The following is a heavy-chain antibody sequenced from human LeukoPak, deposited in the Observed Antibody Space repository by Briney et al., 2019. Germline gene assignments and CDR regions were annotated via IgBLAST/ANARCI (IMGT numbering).Heavy chain of an antibody. Sequence: SETLSLTCTVSGGSISSYYWSWIRQPPGKGLEWIGYIYYSGSTNYNPSLKSRVTISVDTSKNQFSLKLSSVTAADTAVYYCARTYYYDSSGYGALLGVYNWFDPWGQGTLVTVSS. CDR3: ARTYYYDSSGYGALLGVYNWFDP. CDR2: IYYSGST. CDR1: GGSISSYY. D-gene: IGHD3-22*01. J-gene: IGHJ5*02. V-gene: IGHV4-59*01.